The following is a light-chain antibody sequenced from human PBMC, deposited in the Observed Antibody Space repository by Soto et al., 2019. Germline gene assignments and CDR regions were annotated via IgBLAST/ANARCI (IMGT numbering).Light chain of an antibody. Sequence: DLQMTQSPSSVSASVGDRVTITCRASQGISSWLAWYQHKPGKAPKLLIYVASSLQSGVPSWFSGSGSGTDFTLTISSLQPEDFATYYCQQANSFPWTFGQGTKVEIK. CDR3: QQANSFPWT. CDR1: QGISSW. J-gene: IGKJ1*01. CDR2: VAS. V-gene: IGKV1-12*01.